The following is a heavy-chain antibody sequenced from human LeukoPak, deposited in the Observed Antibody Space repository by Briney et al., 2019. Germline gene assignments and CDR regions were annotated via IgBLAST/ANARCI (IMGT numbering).Heavy chain of an antibody. CDR3: ARVGGYLSWFDP. CDR2: ISSGGSTI. D-gene: IGHD2-15*01. CDR1: GFTFSDYY. J-gene: IGHJ5*02. V-gene: IGHV3-11*01. Sequence: GGSLRLSCAASGFTFSDYYMSYIRQAPGKGLEWVSYISSGGSTIYYADSVKGRFTISRDNAKNSLYLQMNSLRAGDTAVYYCARVGGYLSWFDPWGQGTLVTVSS.